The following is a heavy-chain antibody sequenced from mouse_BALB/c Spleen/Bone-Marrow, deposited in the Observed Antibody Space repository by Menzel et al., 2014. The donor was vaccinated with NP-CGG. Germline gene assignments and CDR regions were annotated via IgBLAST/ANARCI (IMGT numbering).Heavy chain of an antibody. D-gene: IGHD2-1*01. CDR3: ARQGYYGKGDY. J-gene: IGHJ2*01. CDR2: INPDSSTI. Sequence: EVMLVESGGGLVQPGGSLKLSCAASGFDFSRFWMSWVRQAPGKGLEWIGEINPDSSTINYTPSLKDKFIISRDNAKNTLVLQMSKGRSEGTTPYYCARQGYYGKGDYWGQGTTLTVSS. V-gene: IGHV4-1*02. CDR1: GFDFSRFW.